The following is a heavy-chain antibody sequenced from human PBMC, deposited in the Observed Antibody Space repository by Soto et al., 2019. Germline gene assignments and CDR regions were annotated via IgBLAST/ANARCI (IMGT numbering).Heavy chain of an antibody. CDR2: IKHDGSEM. CDR3: ARLPFQMIFPDWLGP. V-gene: IGHV3-7*01. D-gene: IGHD3-9*01. CDR1: GFTFSSYW. Sequence: EVQLVESGGGLVQPGGSLTLSCAASGFTFSSYWMSWVRQAPGQGLQWVAHIKHDGSEMYYAASVRGRLTISRDNAKDSMYLQMTSLRAEDTAVYLCARLPFQMIFPDWLGPWGQGTLVTVSS. J-gene: IGHJ5*02.